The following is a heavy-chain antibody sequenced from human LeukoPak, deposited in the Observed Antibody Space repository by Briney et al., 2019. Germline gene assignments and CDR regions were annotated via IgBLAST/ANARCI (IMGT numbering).Heavy chain of an antibody. J-gene: IGHJ6*02. CDR1: GYSFTNYW. Sequence: GEPLKISCKGSGYSFTNYWISWVRQMPGKGLEWMGRIDPSDSYTNYSPSFQGHVTISADKSISTAYLQWSSLKASDTAMYYCARTAQAAGTFGMDVWGQGTTVTVSS. D-gene: IGHD6-13*01. CDR2: IDPSDSYT. V-gene: IGHV5-10-1*01. CDR3: ARTAQAAGTFGMDV.